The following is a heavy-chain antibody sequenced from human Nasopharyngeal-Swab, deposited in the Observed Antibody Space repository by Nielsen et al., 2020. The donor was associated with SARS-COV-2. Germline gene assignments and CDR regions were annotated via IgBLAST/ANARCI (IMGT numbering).Heavy chain of an antibody. Sequence: WIRQPPGKGLEWIGSIYYSGSTYYNPSLKSRVTISVDTSKNQFSLKLSSVTAADTAVYYCASGGVNANTIFGVVIPPLWYYYGMDVWGQGTTVNVSS. CDR2: IYYSGST. J-gene: IGHJ6*02. V-gene: IGHV4-39*07. D-gene: IGHD3-3*01. CDR3: ASGGVNANTIFGVVIPPLWYYYGMDV.